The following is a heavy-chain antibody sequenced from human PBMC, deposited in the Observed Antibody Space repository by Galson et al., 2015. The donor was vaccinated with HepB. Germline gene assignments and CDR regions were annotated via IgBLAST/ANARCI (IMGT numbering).Heavy chain of an antibody. J-gene: IGHJ4*02. CDR2: ISGSGGNI. Sequence: SLRLSCAASGFTFSSYAMTWVRQVPGKGLEWVSAISGSGGNIYYVDSVKGRFTIFRDNSKNTLYLQMNSLRAEDTAVYYCVKERELSSGWPFDYWGQGTLVTVSS. CDR1: GFTFSSYA. V-gene: IGHV3-23*01. D-gene: IGHD6-19*01. CDR3: VKERELSSGWPFDY.